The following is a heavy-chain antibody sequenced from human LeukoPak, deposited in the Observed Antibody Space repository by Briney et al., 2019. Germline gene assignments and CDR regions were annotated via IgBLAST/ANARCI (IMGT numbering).Heavy chain of an antibody. CDR2: IYWDDEK. CDR3: ARMNSSGPIDH. J-gene: IGHJ4*02. Sequence: SGPTLVKPTQTLTLTCTFSGFSLSTYGVGVGWIRQPPGKALEWLALIYWDDEKRYSPSLKSRLTITKDTSKNQVVLTMTNMDPVDTATYFCARMNSSGPIDHWGQGTLVTVSS. V-gene: IGHV2-5*02. D-gene: IGHD3-22*01. CDR1: GFSLSTYGVG.